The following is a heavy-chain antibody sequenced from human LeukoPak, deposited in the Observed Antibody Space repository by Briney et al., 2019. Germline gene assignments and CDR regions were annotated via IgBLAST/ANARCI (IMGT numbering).Heavy chain of an antibody. CDR3: AKTFRAVGYCSSTSCYSYMDV. Sequence: SGGSLRLSCAASGFTFDDNGMSWVRQAPGKGLEWVSTISVGGGSKYYADSVKGRFTISRDNSKNTLYLQMNSLRAEDTAVYYCAKTFRAVGYCSSTSCYSYMDVWGKGTTVNISS. CDR2: ISVGGGSK. V-gene: IGHV3-23*01. D-gene: IGHD2-2*01. CDR1: GFTFDDNG. J-gene: IGHJ6*03.